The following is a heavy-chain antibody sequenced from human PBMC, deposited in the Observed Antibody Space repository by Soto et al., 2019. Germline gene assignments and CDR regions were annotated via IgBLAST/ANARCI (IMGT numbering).Heavy chain of an antibody. CDR1: GGSFSGYY. Sequence: SETLSLTCAVYGGSFSGYYWSWIRQPPGKGLEWIGEINHSGSTNYNPSLKSRVTISVDTSKNQFSLKLSSVTAADTAVYYCARDLLWFGEPYYFDYWGQGTLVTSPQ. V-gene: IGHV4-34*01. D-gene: IGHD3-10*01. CDR3: ARDLLWFGEPYYFDY. CDR2: INHSGST. J-gene: IGHJ4*02.